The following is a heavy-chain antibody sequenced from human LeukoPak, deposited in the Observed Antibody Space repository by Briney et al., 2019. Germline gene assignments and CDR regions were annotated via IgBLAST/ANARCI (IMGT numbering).Heavy chain of an antibody. D-gene: IGHD5-24*01. J-gene: IGHJ4*02. CDR1: GFTFSSYA. V-gene: IGHV3-23*01. CDR3: AKEGRSLQTY. Sequence: GGSLRLSCAASGFTFSSYAMIWVRQAPGEGLQWVSTISGSGETTYYADSVKGRFTISRDNAKNSLYLQMNSLRVEDTAVYYCAKEGRSLQTYWGQGTLVTVSS. CDR2: ISGSGETT.